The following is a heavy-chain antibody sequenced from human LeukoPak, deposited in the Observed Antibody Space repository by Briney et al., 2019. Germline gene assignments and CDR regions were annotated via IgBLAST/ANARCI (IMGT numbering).Heavy chain of an antibody. CDR3: ARANLGVEDWYFDL. V-gene: IGHV3-13*01. D-gene: IGHD2-2*01. Sequence: GGSLRLSCAAAGFRFSSHDMHWVRQPTGKGLEWDAGIGIAGETFYADSVVGRFTISRENAKNSFDLQVNSLRAGDTAVYYCARANLGVEDWYFDLWGRGTLVTVSS. J-gene: IGHJ2*01. CDR2: IGIAGET. CDR1: GFRFSSHD.